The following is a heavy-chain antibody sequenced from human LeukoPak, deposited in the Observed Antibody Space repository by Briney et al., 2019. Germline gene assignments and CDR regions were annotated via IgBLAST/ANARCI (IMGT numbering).Heavy chain of an antibody. D-gene: IGHD3-22*01. CDR2: ISSNGGST. CDR3: ARGPGVTMIEE. J-gene: IGHJ4*02. Sequence: GGSLRLSCAASGFTFSSYAMHWVRQAPGKGLEYVSAISSNGGSTYYANSVKGRFTISRDNSKNTLYLQMGSLRAEDMAVYYCARGPGVTMIEEWGQGTLVTVSS. V-gene: IGHV3-64*01. CDR1: GFTFSSYA.